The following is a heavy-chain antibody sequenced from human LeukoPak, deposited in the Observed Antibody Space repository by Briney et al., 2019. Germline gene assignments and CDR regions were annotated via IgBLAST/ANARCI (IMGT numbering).Heavy chain of an antibody. D-gene: IGHD3-22*01. CDR1: GYTFTSYG. V-gene: IGHV1-18*01. CDR3: ARDRPPDSGYSSYYYYYYMDV. CDR2: ISAYNGNT. J-gene: IGHJ6*03. Sequence: ASVKVSCKASGYTFTSYGISWVRQAPGQGLEWMGWISAYNGNTNYAQKLQGRVTMTTDTSTSTAYMELRSLRSDDTAVYYCARDRPPDSGYSSYYYYYYMDVWGKGTTVTVSS.